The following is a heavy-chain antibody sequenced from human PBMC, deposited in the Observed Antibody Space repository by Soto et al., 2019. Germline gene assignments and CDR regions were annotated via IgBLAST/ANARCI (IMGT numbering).Heavy chain of an antibody. CDR3: VSAGSLQLKGHYNMYT. D-gene: IGHD5-18*01. V-gene: IGHV3-72*01. CDR2: TRNKAKSYTT. Sequence: GGSLRLSCVASGFTLSDHYMDCVRQATGKGLEWVGRTRNKAKSYTTEYAASVKARFTISRDDSENSLFLQMNSLTTGDTAVYYCVSAGSLQLKGHYNMYTWAQETTITMSS. CDR1: GFTLSDHY. J-gene: IGHJ6*02.